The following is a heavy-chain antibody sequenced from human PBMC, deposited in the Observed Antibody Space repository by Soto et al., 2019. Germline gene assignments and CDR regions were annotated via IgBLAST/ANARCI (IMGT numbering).Heavy chain of an antibody. J-gene: IGHJ3*02. CDR3: ARANILTGYAFDI. CDR2: IYYSGST. D-gene: IGHD3-9*01. CDR1: GETMSSYD. V-gene: IGHV4-59*01. Sequence: SGTLSLTCTVSGETMSSYDCSWIWQPTGKGLEWIGYIYYSGSTNYNPSLKSRVTISVDTSKNQFSLKLSSVTAADTAVYYCARANILTGYAFDIWGQGTMVTVSS.